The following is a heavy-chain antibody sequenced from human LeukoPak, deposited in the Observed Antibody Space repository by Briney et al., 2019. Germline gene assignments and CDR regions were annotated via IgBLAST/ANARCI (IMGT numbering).Heavy chain of an antibody. J-gene: IGHJ4*02. Sequence: PGGSLRLSCAASGFTFSSYNMNWVRQAPGEGLEWVANIKEDGSEKYYVDSVKGRFTVSRDNAKKTLYLQMNSLRAEDTAVYYCARAPLSRAVLCEILTGYPKEHYFDYWGQGTLVTVSS. D-gene: IGHD3-9*01. CDR3: ARAPLSRAVLCEILTGYPKEHYFDY. CDR2: IKEDGSEK. CDR1: GFTFSSYN. V-gene: IGHV3-7*01.